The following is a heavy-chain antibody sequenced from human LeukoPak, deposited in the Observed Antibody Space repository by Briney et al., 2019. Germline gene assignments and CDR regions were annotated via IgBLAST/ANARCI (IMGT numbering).Heavy chain of an antibody. D-gene: IGHD3-16*01. V-gene: IGHV4-59*08. CDR1: GDSMSGFY. Sequence: SETLSLTCSVSGDSMSGFYWSWIRQPPGKGLQWIGYVFSSGITRYNPSLKSRVNISIDTSKNHISLNLYSATAADTAVFYCARHDDYPGFGRGLDPWSQGFLVTVTS. CDR2: VFSSGIT. CDR3: ARHDDYPGFGRGLDP. J-gene: IGHJ5*02.